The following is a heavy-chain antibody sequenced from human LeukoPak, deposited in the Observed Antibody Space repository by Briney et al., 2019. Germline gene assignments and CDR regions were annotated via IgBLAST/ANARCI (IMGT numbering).Heavy chain of an antibody. CDR1: GFTFSSYG. V-gene: IGHV3-23*01. J-gene: IGHJ4*02. CDR2: ISGSGGST. Sequence: GGSLRLSCAASGFTFSSYGMSWVRQAPGKGLEWVSAISGSGGSTCYADSVKGRFTISRDNSKNTLYLQMNSLRAEDTAVYYCAKVLTPGIAAALDYWGQGTLVTVSS. D-gene: IGHD6-13*01. CDR3: AKVLTPGIAAALDY.